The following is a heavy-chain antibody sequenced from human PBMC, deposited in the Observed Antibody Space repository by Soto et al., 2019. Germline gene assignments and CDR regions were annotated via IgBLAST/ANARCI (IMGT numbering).Heavy chain of an antibody. CDR1: CGSISGNY. V-gene: IGHV4-59*01. D-gene: IGHD6-13*01. J-gene: IGHJ4*02. CDR2: IYYGST. CDR3: ARFRVAAAGIES. Sequence: SETLSHTWPVSCGSISGNYWSWLRQPPEKGLELIGYIYYGSTNYNPSLESRVTISVDTSKNQFSLKLNSVTAADTAVYYCARFRVAAAGIESWGQGTLVTVSS.